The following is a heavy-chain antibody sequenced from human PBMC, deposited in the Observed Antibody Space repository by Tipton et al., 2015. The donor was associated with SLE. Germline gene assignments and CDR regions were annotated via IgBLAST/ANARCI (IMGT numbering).Heavy chain of an antibody. CDR2: IYGGGST. J-gene: IGHJ4*02. Sequence: SLRLSCAASGFTSATDVIHWVRQAPGRGLEWVSAIYGGGSTYYADSVKGRISISTDDPKTTLFLQMNSLRADDSAVYYCARDKSCTSSSCWGFEIWGQGTLVTASS. V-gene: IGHV3-23*03. CDR3: ARDKSCTSSSCWGFEI. CDR1: GFTSATDV. D-gene: IGHD2-2*01.